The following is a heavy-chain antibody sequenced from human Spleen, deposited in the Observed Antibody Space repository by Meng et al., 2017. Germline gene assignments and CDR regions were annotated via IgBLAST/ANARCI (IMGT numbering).Heavy chain of an antibody. Sequence: GSLRLSCTVSDYSISSGYYWAWIRQPPGKGLEWIGSIHHSGTTYYNPSLKSRVTISVDTSKNQFSLKLSSVTAADTAVYYCARDFLGYYWGQGTLVTVSS. V-gene: IGHV4-38-2*02. CDR2: IHHSGTT. CDR3: ARDFLGYY. J-gene: IGHJ4*02. CDR1: DYSISSGYY. D-gene: IGHD2/OR15-2a*01.